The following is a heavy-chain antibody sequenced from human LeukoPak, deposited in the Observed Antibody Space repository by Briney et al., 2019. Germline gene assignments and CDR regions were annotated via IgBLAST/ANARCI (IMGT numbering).Heavy chain of an antibody. Sequence: SETLSLTCTVSGGSISSSSYYWGWIRQPPGKGLEWIGSIYYSGSTYYNPSLKSRVTISVDTSKNQFSLKLSSVTAADTAVYYCARENYYGSGSSRRYFDYWGQGTLVTVSS. D-gene: IGHD3-10*01. CDR3: ARENYYGSGSSRRYFDY. V-gene: IGHV4-39*07. CDR1: GGSISSSSYY. J-gene: IGHJ4*02. CDR2: IYYSGST.